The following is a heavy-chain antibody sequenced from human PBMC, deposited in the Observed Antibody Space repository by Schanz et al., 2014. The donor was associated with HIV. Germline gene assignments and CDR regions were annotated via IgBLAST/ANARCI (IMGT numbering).Heavy chain of an antibody. CDR1: GFTFDDYD. D-gene: IGHD6-19*01. V-gene: IGHV3-9*01. Sequence: EVQLAESGGGLVQPGRSLRLFCEASGFTFDDYDMHWVLQVPWKGLEWVSSISWNSGSRGYADSVKGRFTISRDNDNDSLYLQMNSLRVEDTALYYCVKDSGTLVSGARWFDPWGQGTQVTVSS. CDR2: ISWNSGSR. CDR3: VKDSGTLVSGARWFDP. J-gene: IGHJ5*02.